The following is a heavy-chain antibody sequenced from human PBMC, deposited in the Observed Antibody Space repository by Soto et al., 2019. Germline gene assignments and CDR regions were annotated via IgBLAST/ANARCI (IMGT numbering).Heavy chain of an antibody. CDR2: FIPVFNRP. CDR3: ARGQFHHVSNYYYALDV. J-gene: IGHJ6*02. Sequence: QVQLVQSGAEVQKPGSSVKVSCKASGGTFSSYAISWVRQAPGQGLEWMGGFIPVFNRPHSARKFQGRVTITEDESTSTAYMELSSLRYEDTAVYYCARGQFHHVSNYYYALDVWGQGTTVTVSS. CDR1: GGTFSSYA. V-gene: IGHV1-69*01.